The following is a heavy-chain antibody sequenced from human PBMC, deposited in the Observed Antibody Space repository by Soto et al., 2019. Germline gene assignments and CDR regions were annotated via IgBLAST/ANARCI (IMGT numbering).Heavy chain of an antibody. J-gene: IGHJ3*02. V-gene: IGHV4-34*01. Sequence: SETLSLTCAVYGGSFSGYYWSWIRQPPGKGLEWIGEINHSGSTNYNPSLKSRVTISVDTSKNQFSLKLSPVTAADTAVYYCARVIISVGSSLEVSSYAFDIWGQGTMVTVSS. CDR3: ARVIISVGSSLEVSSYAFDI. CDR1: GGSFSGYY. CDR2: INHSGST. D-gene: IGHD3-10*01.